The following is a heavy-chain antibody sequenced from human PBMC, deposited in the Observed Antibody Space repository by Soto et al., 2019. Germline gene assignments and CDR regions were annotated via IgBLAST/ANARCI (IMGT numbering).Heavy chain of an antibody. D-gene: IGHD6-13*01. CDR1: GGSISSSSYY. Sequence: SETLSLTCTVSGGSISSSSYYWGWIRQPPGKGLEWIGSIYYSGSTYYNPSLKSRVTISVDTSKNQFSLKLSSVTAADTAVYYCARLGIGFKRIAAAGYWGQGTLVTVSS. J-gene: IGHJ4*02. CDR3: ARLGIGFKRIAAAGY. V-gene: IGHV4-39*01. CDR2: IYYSGST.